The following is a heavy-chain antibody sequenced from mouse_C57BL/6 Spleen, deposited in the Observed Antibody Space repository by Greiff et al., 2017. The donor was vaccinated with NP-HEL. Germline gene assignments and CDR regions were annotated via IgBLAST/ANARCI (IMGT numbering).Heavy chain of an antibody. CDR2: IYPRDGST. CDR3: ATIYYGYDGGLLCDY. D-gene: IGHD2-2*01. J-gene: IGHJ2*01. CDR1: GYTFTSYD. V-gene: IGHV1-85*01. Sequence: VKLQESGPELVKPGASVKLSCKASGYTFTSYDINWVKQRPGQGLEWIGWIYPRDGSTKYNEKFKGKATLTVDTSSSTAYMELHSLTSEDSAVYFCATIYYGYDGGLLCDYWGQGTTLTGSS.